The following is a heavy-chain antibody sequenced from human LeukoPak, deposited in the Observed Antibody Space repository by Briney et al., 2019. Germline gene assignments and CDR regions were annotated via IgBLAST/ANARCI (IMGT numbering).Heavy chain of an antibody. D-gene: IGHD3-3*01. CDR2: IYYSGST. CDR3: ARVAVARDFWSGYSQYYFDY. J-gene: IGHJ4*02. Sequence: SETLSLTCTVSGGSISSYYWSWLRQPPGKGLEWIGYIYYSGSTNSNPSLQSRVTISVDTSKNQFSLKLSSVTAADTAVYYCARVAVARDFWSGYSQYYFDYWGQGTLVTVSS. V-gene: IGHV4-59*01. CDR1: GGSISSYY.